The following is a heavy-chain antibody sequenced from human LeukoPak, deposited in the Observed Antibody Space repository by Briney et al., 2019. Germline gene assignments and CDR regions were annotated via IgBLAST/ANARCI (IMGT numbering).Heavy chain of an antibody. CDR1: GYTFTGYY. CDR3: ARDPPHQYRSVPPGDY. Sequence: ASVKVSCKASGYTFTGYYMHWVRQAPGQGLEWMGWINPNSGGTNYAQKFQGWVTMTRDTSISTAYMELSRLRSDDTAVYYCARDPPHQYRSVPPGDYWGQGTLVTVSS. V-gene: IGHV1-2*04. CDR2: INPNSGGT. D-gene: IGHD3-10*01. J-gene: IGHJ4*02.